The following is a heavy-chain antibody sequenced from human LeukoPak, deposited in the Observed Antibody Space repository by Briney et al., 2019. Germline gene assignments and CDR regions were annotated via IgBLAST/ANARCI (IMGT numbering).Heavy chain of an antibody. Sequence: AGGSLRLSCAASGFTFSSYGMHWVRQAPGKGLEWVAFIRYDGSNKYYADSVKGRFTISRDNSKNTLYLQMNSLRAEDTAVYYCAKDRAARDLPYYFDYWGQGTLVTVSS. CDR1: GFTFSSYG. CDR3: AKDRAARDLPYYFDY. CDR2: IRYDGSNK. J-gene: IGHJ4*02. V-gene: IGHV3-30*02. D-gene: IGHD3-3*01.